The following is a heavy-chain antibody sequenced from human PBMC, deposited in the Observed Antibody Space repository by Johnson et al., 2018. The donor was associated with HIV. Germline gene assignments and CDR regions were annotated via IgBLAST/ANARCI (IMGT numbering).Heavy chain of an antibody. CDR3: ATAPYYDFWSGPDAFDI. Sequence: VQLVESGGGVVQPGKSLTLSCVGSGLSFSNFGIHWVRQAPGKGPEWVANIKQDGSEKYYVDSVKGRFTISRDNAKKSLYLQMNSLRAEDTAVYYCATAPYYDFWSGPDAFDIWGQGTMVTVSS. D-gene: IGHD3-3*01. CDR2: IKQDGSEK. J-gene: IGHJ3*02. V-gene: IGHV3-7*03. CDR1: GLSFSNFG.